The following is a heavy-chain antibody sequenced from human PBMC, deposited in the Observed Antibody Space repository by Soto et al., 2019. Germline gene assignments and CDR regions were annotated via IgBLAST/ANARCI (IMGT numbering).Heavy chain of an antibody. Sequence: QVQLVPSGAEVRRPGASVTVSCKTSGYTFASYGVSWLRQAPGQGLEWMGWIYAYNGNTKYAERLQDRVTMTTDTSTSTAYMELRSPRSDDTSVYYCARDSPMVITDYWGQGTLVTVSS. CDR1: GYTFASYG. V-gene: IGHV1-18*01. J-gene: IGHJ4*02. CDR2: IYAYNGNT. CDR3: ARDSPMVITDY. D-gene: IGHD3-22*01.